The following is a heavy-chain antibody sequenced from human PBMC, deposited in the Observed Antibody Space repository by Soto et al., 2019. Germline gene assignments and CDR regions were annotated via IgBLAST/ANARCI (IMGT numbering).Heavy chain of an antibody. CDR3: ARPLGGGTSALFDY. CDR2: ISYDGINK. Sequence: QVQLVESGGGVVQPGRSLRLSCAASGFTFSSSGMHWVRQAPGKGLEWVAVISYDGINKYYADSVKGRFTISRDDSKNTVWLQMNSLRHEDTAVYYCARPLGGGTSALFDYWGQGTLVTVSS. V-gene: IGHV3-30*03. D-gene: IGHD3-16*01. CDR1: GFTFSSSG. J-gene: IGHJ4*02.